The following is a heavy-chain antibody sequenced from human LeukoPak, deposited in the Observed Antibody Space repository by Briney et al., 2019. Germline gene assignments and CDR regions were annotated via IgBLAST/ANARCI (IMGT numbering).Heavy chain of an antibody. CDR2: IRYKGNNQ. J-gene: IGHJ6*03. CDR3: AKDKCSGGSCYSGFGYYYYYMDV. CDR1: GFTFNNYG. Sequence: GGSLRLSCAASGFTFNNYGMHWVRQAPGKGLEGVAFIRYKGNNQYYADSGKGRFTISRDNSKNTLYLQMNSLRAEDTAVYYCAKDKCSGGSCYSGFGYYYYYMDVWGKGTTVTISS. D-gene: IGHD2-15*01. V-gene: IGHV3-30*02.